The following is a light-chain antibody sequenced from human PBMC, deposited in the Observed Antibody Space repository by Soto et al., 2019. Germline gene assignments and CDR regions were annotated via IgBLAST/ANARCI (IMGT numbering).Light chain of an antibody. Sequence: EIVLTQSPGTLSLSPGERATLSCRASQSISGSHLAWYQQKPGQAPRLLIYGASSRATDIPHRFSGSESGTDFTLTISRLEPEDFAVYYCQQYGTSPYTFGQGTKLEIK. V-gene: IGKV3-20*01. CDR3: QQYGTSPYT. J-gene: IGKJ2*01. CDR2: GAS. CDR1: QSISGSH.